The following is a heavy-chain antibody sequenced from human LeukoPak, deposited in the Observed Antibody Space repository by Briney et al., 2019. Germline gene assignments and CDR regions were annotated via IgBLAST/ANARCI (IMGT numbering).Heavy chain of an antibody. D-gene: IGHD2-15*01. CDR1: GGSINGYY. V-gene: IGHV4-4*07. CDR2: IYNSESI. Sequence: SETLSLTCTVSGGSINGYYWSWIRQPAGKGLEWIGRIYNSESINYNPSLKSRVTMSVDTSKNQFSLKLSSVTAADTAVYYCARDLGCSGGSCYWNWFDPWGQGTLVTVSS. J-gene: IGHJ5*02. CDR3: ARDLGCSGGSCYWNWFDP.